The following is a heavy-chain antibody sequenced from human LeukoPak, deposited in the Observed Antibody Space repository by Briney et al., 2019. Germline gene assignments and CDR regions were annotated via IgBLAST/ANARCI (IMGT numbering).Heavy chain of an antibody. D-gene: IGHD3-22*01. Sequence: GGSLRLSCAASGFAFSAYDMNWVRQAPGKGLEYISGISSNGGSTYYANSVKGRFTISRDNSKNTLYLHMGSPRPEDMAVYYCAANSGYYYAWGQGALVAVSS. J-gene: IGHJ5*02. V-gene: IGHV3-64*01. CDR2: ISSNGGST. CDR1: GFAFSAYD. CDR3: AANSGYYYA.